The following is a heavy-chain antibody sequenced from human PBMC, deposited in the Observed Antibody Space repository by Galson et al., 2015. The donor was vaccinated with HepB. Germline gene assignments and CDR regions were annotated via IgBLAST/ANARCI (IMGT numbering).Heavy chain of an antibody. D-gene: IGHD3-10*01. CDR3: AREFVGSERQTDSFDI. CDR1: GFTFSNYW. CDR2: INSDGSYR. Sequence: SLRLSCAASGFTFSNYWMHWVRQVPGKGLVWVSRINSDGSYRSYADSVRGRFTISRDNAKNTVYLQMNSLRAEDTALYYCAREFVGSERQTDSFDIWGQGTMVTVSS. J-gene: IGHJ3*02. V-gene: IGHV3-74*01.